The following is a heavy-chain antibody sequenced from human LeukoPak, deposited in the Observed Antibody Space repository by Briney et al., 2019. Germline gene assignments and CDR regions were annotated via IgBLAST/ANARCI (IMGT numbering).Heavy chain of an antibody. V-gene: IGHV3-7*01. J-gene: IGHJ6*03. Sequence: GGSLRLSCAASGFTFSSYWMSWVRQAPGKGLEWVANIKQDGSEKYYVDSVKGRFTISRDNAKNSLYLQMNSLRAEDTAVYYCARIAYGDSYYDFWSGYYNLYYYYYMDVWGKGTTVTVSS. CDR2: IKQDGSEK. CDR1: GFTFSSYW. CDR3: ARIAYGDSYYDFWSGYYNLYYYYYMDV. D-gene: IGHD3-3*01.